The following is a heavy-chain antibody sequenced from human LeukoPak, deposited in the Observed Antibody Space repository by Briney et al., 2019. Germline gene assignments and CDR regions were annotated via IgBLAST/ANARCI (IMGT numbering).Heavy chain of an antibody. D-gene: IGHD6-19*01. V-gene: IGHV4-4*07. J-gene: IGHJ6*02. CDR1: GVSVSSYY. CDR2: IYTSGST. Sequence: PSETLSLTCTVSGVSVSSYYWSWIRQPAGKGLEWIGRIYTSGSTNYNPSLKSRVTMSVDTSKNQFSLKLSSVTAADTAVYYCAREGGWSGYYCYGMDVWGQGTTVTVSS. CDR3: AREGGWSGYYCYGMDV.